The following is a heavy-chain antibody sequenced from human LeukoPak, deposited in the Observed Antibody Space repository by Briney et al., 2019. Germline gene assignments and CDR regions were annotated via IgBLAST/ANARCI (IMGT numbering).Heavy chain of an antibody. V-gene: IGHV3-74*01. CDR3: TRDSYYGGNFHAFDI. Sequence: PGGSLRLSCAASGFTLSTYWMHWVRQAPGKGLVWVSRICNDGSTTIYADSVKGRFTISRDNAKNTLYLQMNSLRAEDTAVYYCTRDSYYGGNFHAFDIWGQRTMDTVSS. CDR1: GFTLSTYW. J-gene: IGHJ3*02. D-gene: IGHD4-23*01. CDR2: ICNDGSTT.